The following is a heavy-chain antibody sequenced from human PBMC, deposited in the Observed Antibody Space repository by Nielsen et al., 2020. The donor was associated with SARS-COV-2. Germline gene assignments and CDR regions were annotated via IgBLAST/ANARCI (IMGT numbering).Heavy chain of an antibody. CDR1: GFTFSNAW. CDR3: TTEYQLLSGIIDY. J-gene: IGHJ4*02. Sequence: RGSLRLSCAASGFTFSNAWMSWVRQAPGKGLEWVGRIKSKTDGGTTDYAAPVKGRFTISRDDSKNTLYLQMNSLKTEDTAVYYCTTEYQLLSGIIDYWGQGTLVTVSS. V-gene: IGHV3-15*01. CDR2: IKSKTDGGTT. D-gene: IGHD2-2*01.